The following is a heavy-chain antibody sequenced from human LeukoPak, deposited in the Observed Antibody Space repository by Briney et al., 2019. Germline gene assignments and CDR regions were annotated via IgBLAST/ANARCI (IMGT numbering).Heavy chain of an antibody. CDR3: ARLLGSSSSSWASFDY. CDR1: GYSFTTYW. V-gene: IGHV5-51*01. Sequence: GESLKISCKGSGYSFTTYWIGWVRQIPGKGLEWMGIIYPGDSHAMYSPSFRGQVTMSADKSISTAYLQWSSLKASDTAMYYCARLLGSSSSSWASFDYWGQGTLVTVSS. J-gene: IGHJ4*02. CDR2: IYPGDSHA. D-gene: IGHD6-13*01.